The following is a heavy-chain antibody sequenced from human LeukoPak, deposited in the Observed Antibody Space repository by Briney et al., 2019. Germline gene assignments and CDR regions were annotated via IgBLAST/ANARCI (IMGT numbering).Heavy chain of an antibody. CDR3: ARDLLTGLDAFDI. CDR1: GGTFSSYS. V-gene: IGHV1-69*13. CDR2: IIPIFGTA. D-gene: IGHD3-9*01. Sequence: SVKVSCKASGGTFSSYSISWVRQAPGQGLEWMGVIIPIFGTANYAQKFQGRVTITADESTSTAYMELSSLRSEDTAVYYCARDLLTGLDAFDIWGQGTMVTVSS. J-gene: IGHJ3*02.